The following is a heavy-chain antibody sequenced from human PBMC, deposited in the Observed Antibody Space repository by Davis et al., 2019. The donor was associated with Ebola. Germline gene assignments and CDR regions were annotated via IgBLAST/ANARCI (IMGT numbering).Heavy chain of an antibody. CDR1: GFTFSSDG. CDR2: IRYDGRNK. CDR3: AKDTSNIWFDI. Sequence: GESLKISCAASGFTFSSDGMHWVRQAPGKGLEWVAFIRYDGRNKYYADSVKGRFTISRDNSNNTLYLQMNGLRVEDTAIYYCAKDTSNIWFDIWGQGTNVTVSS. J-gene: IGHJ3*02. D-gene: IGHD1-26*01. V-gene: IGHV3-30*02.